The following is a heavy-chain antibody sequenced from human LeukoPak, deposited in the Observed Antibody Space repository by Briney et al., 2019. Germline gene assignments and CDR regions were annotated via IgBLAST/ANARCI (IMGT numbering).Heavy chain of an antibody. CDR3: ASTPNYGGNSFLDY. J-gene: IGHJ4*02. V-gene: IGHV4-4*09. CDR1: GGSISSYY. Sequence: SETLSLTCTVSGGSISSYYWSWIRQPPGKGLEWIGYIYTSGSTNYNPSLKSRVTISVDTSKNQFSLKLSSVTAADTAVYYCASTPNYGGNSFLDYWGQGTLVTVSS. CDR2: IYTSGST. D-gene: IGHD4-23*01.